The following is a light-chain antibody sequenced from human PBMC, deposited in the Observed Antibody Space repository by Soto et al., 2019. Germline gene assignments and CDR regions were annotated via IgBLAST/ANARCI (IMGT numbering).Light chain of an antibody. CDR3: QQYGRSPLLYT. Sequence: EIVLTQSPGTLSLSPGERATLSCRASQSVTNNFLAWYQQKPGQGPRLLIYGASTRAAGVPDRFSGSGYGTDFTLTITRLEPEDFAVYYCQQYGRSPLLYTFGQGTKLGVK. J-gene: IGKJ2*01. CDR2: GAS. V-gene: IGKV3-20*01. CDR1: QSVTNNF.